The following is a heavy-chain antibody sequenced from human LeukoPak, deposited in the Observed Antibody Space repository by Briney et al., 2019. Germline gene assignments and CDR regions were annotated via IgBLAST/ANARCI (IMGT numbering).Heavy chain of an antibody. V-gene: IGHV3-30*03. CDR3: ASVPAATYYYYMDV. Sequence: GGSLRLSCAASGFTFSSYGMHWVRQAPGKGLEWVAVISYDGSNKYYADSVKGRFTISRDNSKNTLYLQMNSLRAEDTAVYYCASVPAATYYYYMDVWGKGTTVTVSS. D-gene: IGHD2-2*01. CDR2: ISYDGSNK. CDR1: GFTFSSYG. J-gene: IGHJ6*03.